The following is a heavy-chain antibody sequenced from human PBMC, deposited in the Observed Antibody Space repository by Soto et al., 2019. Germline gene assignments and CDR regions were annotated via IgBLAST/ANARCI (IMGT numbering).Heavy chain of an antibody. CDR2: VSYDGNHI. CDR1: GFTFRSFG. D-gene: IGHD6-13*01. J-gene: IGHJ6*02. CDR3: AKDVGQQLVLNYGMDV. V-gene: IGHV3-30*18. Sequence: QVQLVESGGGVIQPGTSLSLSCGSSGFTFRSFGMYWVRQAPGKGLEWVAVVSYDGNHIYYADSVKGRFTVSRDNAKNMLYLQMNSLRGEDTAVYYCAKDVGQQLVLNYGMDVWGQGTTVTVSS.